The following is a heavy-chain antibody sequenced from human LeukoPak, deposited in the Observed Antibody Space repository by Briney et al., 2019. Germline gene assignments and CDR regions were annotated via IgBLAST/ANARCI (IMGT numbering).Heavy chain of an antibody. CDR2: INHSGST. D-gene: IGHD2-2*01. CDR1: GFTFSGSA. J-gene: IGHJ5*02. V-gene: IGHV4-34*01. Sequence: GSLRLSCAASGFTFSGSAMHWVRQPPGKGLEWIGEINHSGSTNYNPSLKSRVTISVDTSKNQFSLKLSSVTAADTAVYYCARGSIGVVVPNWFDPWGQGTLVTVSS. CDR3: ARGSIGVVVPNWFDP.